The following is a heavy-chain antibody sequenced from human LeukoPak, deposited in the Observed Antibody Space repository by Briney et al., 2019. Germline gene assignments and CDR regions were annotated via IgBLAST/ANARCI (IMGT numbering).Heavy chain of an antibody. Sequence: GGSLRLSCEASGFTFSSYDMHWVRQAPGKGLEWVSTIKGIGPTTYYADSLKGRFTISRDNAKNSLYLQMNSLRAEDTAVYYCARSRIYGDYAFDYWGQGTLVTVSS. J-gene: IGHJ4*02. D-gene: IGHD4-17*01. CDR2: IKGIGPTT. V-gene: IGHV3-48*03. CDR1: GFTFSSYD. CDR3: ARSRIYGDYAFDY.